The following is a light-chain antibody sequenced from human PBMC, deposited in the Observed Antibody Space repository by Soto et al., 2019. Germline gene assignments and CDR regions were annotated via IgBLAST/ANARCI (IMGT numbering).Light chain of an antibody. Sequence: EIVLTQSPGTLSLSPGERATLSCRASQSVSSNYLARYQQKPGQAPRLLIYGASSRATGIPDRFSGSGSGTDFTLTISRLEPEDFALYYCQQYGSSPPLTFGGGTKVEI. V-gene: IGKV3-20*01. J-gene: IGKJ4*01. CDR2: GAS. CDR1: QSVSSNY. CDR3: QQYGSSPPLT.